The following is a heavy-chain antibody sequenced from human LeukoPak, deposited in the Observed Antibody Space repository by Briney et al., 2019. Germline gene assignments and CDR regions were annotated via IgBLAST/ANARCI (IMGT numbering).Heavy chain of an antibody. CDR2: ILSDGSIQ. J-gene: IGHJ4*02. Sequence: GGSLRLSCAASGFTFGTYGMHWVRQAPGKGLEWVAVILSDGSIQNTADSVRGRFIISRDNSKNTLFLQMNRLRTEDTAVYYCARGAILGGYNLIDDWGQGTLVTVSS. V-gene: IGHV3-30*03. D-gene: IGHD1-26*01. CDR1: GFTFGTYG. CDR3: ARGAILGGYNLIDD.